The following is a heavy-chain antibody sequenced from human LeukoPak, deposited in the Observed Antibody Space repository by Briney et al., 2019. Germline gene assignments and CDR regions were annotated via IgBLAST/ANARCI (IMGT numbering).Heavy chain of an antibody. CDR3: GRRGSYLDY. V-gene: IGHV3-7*01. Sequence: PGGSLRVSCAASGFTFSGFWINWVRQAPGKGLEWVATIKEDGSEKYYVDSVKGRFTISRDNAKNSLYLQLNSMRAEDTAVYYCGRRGSYLDYWGQGTLVTVSS. J-gene: IGHJ4*02. CDR1: GFTFSGFW. D-gene: IGHD1-26*01. CDR2: IKEDGSEK.